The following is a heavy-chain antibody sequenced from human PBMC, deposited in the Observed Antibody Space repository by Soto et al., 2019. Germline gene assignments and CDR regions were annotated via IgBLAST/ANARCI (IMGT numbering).Heavy chain of an antibody. CDR1: GGTFSSYT. V-gene: IGHV1-69*02. D-gene: IGHD3-3*01. Sequence: GASVKVSCKASGGTFSSYTISWVRQAPGQGLEWMGRIIPILGIANYAQKFQGRVTITADKSTSTAYMELSSLRSEDTAVYYCARHPPRKHDFWSGLLVEDYYYYYMDVWGKGTTVTVSS. J-gene: IGHJ6*03. CDR3: ARHPPRKHDFWSGLLVEDYYYYYMDV. CDR2: IIPILGIA.